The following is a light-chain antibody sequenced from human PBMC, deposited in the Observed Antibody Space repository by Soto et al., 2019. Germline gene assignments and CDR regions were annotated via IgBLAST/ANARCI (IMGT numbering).Light chain of an antibody. CDR1: QSVSSN. Sequence: EIVMTQSPATLSVSPGERATXSCRASQSVSSNLAWYQQKPGQAPRLLIYGASTRATGIPARFSGSGSGTEFTLTISSLQSEDFAVYYCQQYNNWLWTFGQGTKVDIK. CDR2: GAS. V-gene: IGKV3-15*01. J-gene: IGKJ1*01. CDR3: QQYNNWLWT.